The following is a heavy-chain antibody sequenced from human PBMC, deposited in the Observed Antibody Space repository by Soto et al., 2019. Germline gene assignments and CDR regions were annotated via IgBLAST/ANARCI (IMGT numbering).Heavy chain of an antibody. D-gene: IGHD5-12*01. CDR1: GGTFSSYT. CDR3: ARDSPQLSIVATGTKENWFDP. V-gene: IGHV1-69*04. CDR2: IIPILGIA. J-gene: IGHJ5*02. Sequence: GASVKVSCKASGGTFSSYTISWVRQAPGQGLEWMGRIIPILGIANYAQKFQGRVTITADKSTSTAYMELSSLRSEDTAVYYCARDSPQLSIVATGTKENWFDPWGQGTLVTVSS.